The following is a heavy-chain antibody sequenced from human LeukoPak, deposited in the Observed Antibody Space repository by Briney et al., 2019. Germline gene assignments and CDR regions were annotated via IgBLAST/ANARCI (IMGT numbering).Heavy chain of an antibody. CDR3: ARGLGGGGFSDY. D-gene: IGHD3-16*01. CDR1: GYIFTNNY. J-gene: IGHJ4*02. Sequence: ASVKVSCKASGYIFTNNYIQWVRQAPGQGLEWMGIINPSGGSAHYAQQFQGRVTMTSDTSTTTIYMELNSLRSEDTAVYYCARGLGGGGFSDYWGQGTLVTVSS. CDR2: INPSGGSA. V-gene: IGHV1-46*01.